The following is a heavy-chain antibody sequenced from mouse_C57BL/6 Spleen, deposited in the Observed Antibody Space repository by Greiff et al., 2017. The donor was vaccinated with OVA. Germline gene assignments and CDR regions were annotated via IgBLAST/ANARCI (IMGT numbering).Heavy chain of an antibody. CDR3: TSDDGNYPKDY. D-gene: IGHD2-3*01. Sequence: EVQLVESGAGLVKPGGSLKLSCAASGFTFSSYAMSWVRQTPEKSLEWVAYISRGGGYTYYADTVKGRFTITRDNARNTLYLQMSSLKSEDTAMYYCTSDDGNYPKDYWGQGTSVTVSS. CDR2: ISRGGGYT. J-gene: IGHJ4*01. CDR1: GFTFSSYA. V-gene: IGHV5-9-1*02.